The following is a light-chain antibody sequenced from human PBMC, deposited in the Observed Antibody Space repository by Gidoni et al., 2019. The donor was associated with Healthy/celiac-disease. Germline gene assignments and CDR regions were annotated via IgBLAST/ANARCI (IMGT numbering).Light chain of an antibody. J-gene: IGKJ3*01. CDR3: QQRSNWPPEGVFT. CDR2: DAS. V-gene: IGKV3-11*01. CDR1: QSVSSY. Sequence: EIVLTQSPATLSLSPGERATLSCRASQSVSSYLAWYQQKPGQAPRLLIYDASNRATGIPARFSGSGSGTDFTLTISSLEPEDFAVYYCQQRSNWPPEGVFTFGPXTKVDIK.